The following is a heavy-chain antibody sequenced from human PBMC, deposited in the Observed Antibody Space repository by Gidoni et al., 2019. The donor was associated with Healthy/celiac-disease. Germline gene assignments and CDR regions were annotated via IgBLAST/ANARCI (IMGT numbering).Heavy chain of an antibody. CDR1: GGSISSYF. Sequence: QVQLQHSGPGLVTPSETLYLSCTVTGGSISSYFWRWIRPPPGRGLEWIGDIYYSRSTNYNPSLKRRVTITVDTSKNQFSLKLSSVTAADTAVYYCARDNSYGKFFDYWGQGTLVTVSS. V-gene: IGHV4-59*13. D-gene: IGHD5-18*01. J-gene: IGHJ4*02. CDR3: ARDNSYGKFFDY. CDR2: IYYSRST.